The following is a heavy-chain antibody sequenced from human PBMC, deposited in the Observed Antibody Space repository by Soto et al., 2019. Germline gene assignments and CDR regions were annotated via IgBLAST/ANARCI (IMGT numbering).Heavy chain of an antibody. J-gene: IGHJ4*02. V-gene: IGHV1-69*13. Sequence: SVKVSCKASGGTFSSYAISWVRQAPGQGLEWMGGIIPIFGTANYAQKFQGRVTITADESTSTAYMELSSLRSEDTAVYYCARVDTAMVTVHFDYWGQGTLVTVSS. CDR2: IIPIFGTA. CDR1: GGTFSSYA. D-gene: IGHD5-18*01. CDR3: ARVDTAMVTVHFDY.